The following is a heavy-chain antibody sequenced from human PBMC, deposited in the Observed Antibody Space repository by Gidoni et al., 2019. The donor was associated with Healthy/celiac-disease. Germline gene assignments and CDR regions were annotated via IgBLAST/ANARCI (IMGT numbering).Heavy chain of an antibody. CDR1: GYSFTSYW. Sequence: EVQLVQSSAEVKKPGDSLKISCKGSGYSFTSYWIGWGRQMPGKGLEWMGIIYHGDSDTRYSPSFQGQVTISADKSISNDYLQWSSLKASDTAMYYCARLGVAALARGFDYWGQGTLVTVSS. CDR2: IYHGDSDT. D-gene: IGHD6-13*01. J-gene: IGHJ4*02. CDR3: ARLGVAALARGFDY. V-gene: IGHV5-51*01.